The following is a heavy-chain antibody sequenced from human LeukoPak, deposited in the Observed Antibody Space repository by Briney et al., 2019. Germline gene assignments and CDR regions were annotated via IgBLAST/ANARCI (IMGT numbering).Heavy chain of an antibody. Sequence: PSETLSLTCAVYGGSFSGYYWSWIRQPPGKGLEWIGEINHSGSTNYNPSLKSRVTISVDTSKNQFSLKLSSVTAADTAVYYCARLFAAAGSSGEYFDYWGQGTLVTVSS. J-gene: IGHJ4*02. CDR2: INHSGST. D-gene: IGHD6-13*01. V-gene: IGHV4-34*01. CDR1: GGSFSGYY. CDR3: ARLFAAAGSSGEYFDY.